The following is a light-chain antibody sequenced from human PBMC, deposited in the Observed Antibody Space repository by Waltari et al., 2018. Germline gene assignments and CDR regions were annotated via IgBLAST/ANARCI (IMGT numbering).Light chain of an antibody. J-gene: IGKJ2*01. CDR1: QSLLHSNGYNY. Sequence: DIVMTQSPLSLPVTPGEPASISCRSSQSLLHSNGYNYLDWYLQKAGQSPQLLIYLGSNRASGVPDRFSGSGSGTDCTLEISRVEAEDVGVYYCMQALQTPYTFGQGTKLEIK. CDR2: LGS. V-gene: IGKV2-28*01. CDR3: MQALQTPYT.